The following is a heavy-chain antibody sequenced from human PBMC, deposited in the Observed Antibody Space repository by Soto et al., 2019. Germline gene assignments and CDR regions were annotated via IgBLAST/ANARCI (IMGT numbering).Heavy chain of an antibody. D-gene: IGHD3-16*01. Sequence: EVQLVESGGGLVQPGGSRSLSCAASGFTVSTKYMSWVRKAPGKGLEWVSVIYSGGSTFYADSVRGRFTISRDNSKNTVNLQMNSLRAEDTAVYYCARDPWAADYWGQGTLVTVSS. V-gene: IGHV3-66*01. J-gene: IGHJ4*02. CDR3: ARDPWAADY. CDR1: GFTVSTKY. CDR2: IYSGGST.